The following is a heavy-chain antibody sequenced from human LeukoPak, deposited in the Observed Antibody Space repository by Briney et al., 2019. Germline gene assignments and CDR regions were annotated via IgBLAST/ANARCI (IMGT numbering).Heavy chain of an antibody. CDR3: ARDGGYSGYDYGMDV. CDR1: GFTFSSYS. J-gene: IGHJ6*02. D-gene: IGHD5-12*01. V-gene: IGHV3-48*04. CDR2: ISSSSSTI. Sequence: PGGSLRLSCAASGFTFSSYSMNWVRQAPGKGLEWVSYISSSSSTIYYADSVKGRFTISRDNAKNSLYLQMNSLRAEDTAVYYCARDGGYSGYDYGMDVWGQGTTVTVSS.